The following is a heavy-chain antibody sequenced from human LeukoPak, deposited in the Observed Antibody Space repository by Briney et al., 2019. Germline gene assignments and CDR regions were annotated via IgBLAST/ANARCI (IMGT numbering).Heavy chain of an antibody. J-gene: IGHJ4*02. Sequence: GASGKLSCNASASTFSNFGISWVRQAPGQGLEWMGWISGNNDNPNYGQNFQGRFTVTSDSSTSTAYMELRNLRSDDTAVYYCARDGTSTDDYWGQGTLVTVSS. CDR3: ARDGTSTDDY. V-gene: IGHV1-18*01. CDR1: ASTFSNFG. CDR2: ISGNNDNP. D-gene: IGHD2-2*01.